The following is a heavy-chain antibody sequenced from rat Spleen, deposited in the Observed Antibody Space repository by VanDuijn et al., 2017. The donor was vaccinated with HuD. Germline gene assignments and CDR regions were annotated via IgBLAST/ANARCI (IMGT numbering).Heavy chain of an antibody. CDR3: TREPGYNSYFDY. CDR2: FSYDGGST. D-gene: IGHD1-4*01. CDR1: GFSLSSYG. Sequence: VQLKESGPGLVKPSLTLSLTCTVSGFSLSSYGVIWVRQAPTKGLEWVASFSYDGGSTYYRDSVKGRFTISRDNAKSSLYLQMDSLRSEDTATYYCTREPGYNSYFDYWGQGVMVTVSS. J-gene: IGHJ2*01. V-gene: IGHV5-20*01.